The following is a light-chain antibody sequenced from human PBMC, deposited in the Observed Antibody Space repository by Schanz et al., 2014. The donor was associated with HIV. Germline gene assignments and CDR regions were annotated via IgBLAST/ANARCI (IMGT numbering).Light chain of an antibody. Sequence: QSVLTQPPSVSGAPGQRVTISCTGSRSNIGADYDVHWYQQLPGTAPKLLIYRNNQRPSGVPDRISGSKSGTSSSLAITGLQAEDEADYYCQSYDSSLRASVFGGGTKLIVL. CDR2: RNN. V-gene: IGLV1-40*01. CDR1: RSNIGADYD. J-gene: IGLJ2*01. CDR3: QSYDSSLRASV.